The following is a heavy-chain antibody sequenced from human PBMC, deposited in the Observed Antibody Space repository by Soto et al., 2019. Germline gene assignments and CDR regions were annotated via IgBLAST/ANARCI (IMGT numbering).Heavy chain of an antibody. CDR3: ARVSMSVSYWFDP. V-gene: IGHV4-30-2*01. CDR2: IYHSGST. J-gene: IGHJ5*02. CDR1: GGSISSGGYS. D-gene: IGHD4-17*01. Sequence: SETLSLTCAVSGGSISSGGYSWSWIRQPPGKGLEWIGYIYHSGSTYYNPSLKSRVTISVDRSKNQFSLKLSSVTAADTAVYYCARVSMSVSYWFDPWGQGTLVTVS.